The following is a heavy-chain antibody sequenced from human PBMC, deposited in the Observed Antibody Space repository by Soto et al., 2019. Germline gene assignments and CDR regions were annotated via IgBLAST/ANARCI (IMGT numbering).Heavy chain of an antibody. CDR3: VRDGTKHLREWFDP. Sequence: PSETLSLTGNVSGASLRGYDWSWIRQPPWKGLEWIGRIYATGSSDYNPSLKSRITISVDMSKKQFSLTLRSVTAANTAMYYCVRDGTKHLREWFDPLGEGILVPFYS. D-gene: IGHD1-1*01. V-gene: IGHV4-4*07. CDR1: GASLRGYD. CDR2: IYATGSS. J-gene: IGHJ5*02.